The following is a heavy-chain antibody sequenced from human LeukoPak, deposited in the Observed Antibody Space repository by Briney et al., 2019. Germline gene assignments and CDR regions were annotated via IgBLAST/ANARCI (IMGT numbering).Heavy chain of an antibody. CDR3: ARESPGATRDY. CDR2: ISSSSSYI. CDR1: GFAFSTYT. Sequence: GGSLRLSCAASGFAFSTYTLNWVRQAPGKGLEWVSSISSSSSYIYYADSVKGRFTISRDNAKNSLYLQMNSLRAEDTAVYYCARESPGATRDYWGQGTLVTVSS. V-gene: IGHV3-21*01. J-gene: IGHJ4*02. D-gene: IGHD1-26*01.